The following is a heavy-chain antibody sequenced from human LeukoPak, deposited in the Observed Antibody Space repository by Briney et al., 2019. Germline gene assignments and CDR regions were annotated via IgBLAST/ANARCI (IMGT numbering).Heavy chain of an antibody. CDR3: ARRGPYSSSWVYYYYYMDV. D-gene: IGHD6-13*01. CDR2: INHSGST. J-gene: IGHJ6*03. Sequence: SETLSLTCTVSGGSISSYYWSWIRQPPGKGLEWIGEINHSGSTNYNPSLKSRVTISVDTSKNQFSLKLSSVTAADTAVYYCARRGPYSSSWVYYYYYMDVWGKGTTVTISS. CDR1: GGSISSYY. V-gene: IGHV4-34*01.